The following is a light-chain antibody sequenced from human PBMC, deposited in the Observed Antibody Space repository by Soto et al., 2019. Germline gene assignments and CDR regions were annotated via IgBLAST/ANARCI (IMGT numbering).Light chain of an antibody. J-gene: IGLJ2*01. V-gene: IGLV2-23*02. CDR3: CSYAGSSTFVV. Sequence: QSGLAQPASGSGAPGQSITISCTGTSSDVGSYNLVSWYQQHPGKAPKLMIYEVSKRPSGVSNRFSGSKSGNTASLTISGLQAEDEADYYCCSYAGSSTFVVFGGGTKVTVL. CDR2: EVS. CDR1: SSDVGSYNL.